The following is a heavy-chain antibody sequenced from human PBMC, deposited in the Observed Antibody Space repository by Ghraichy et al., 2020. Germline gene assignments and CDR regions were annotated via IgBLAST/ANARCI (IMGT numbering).Heavy chain of an antibody. CDR2: VHYSKTT. V-gene: IGHV4-39*02. CDR1: GGSIRSTNDY. J-gene: IGHJ5*02. D-gene: IGHD3-3*01. Sequence: SETLSLTCTASGGSIRSTNDYWAWIRQPPAKGLEWIGSVHYSKTTYYNPSLRSRVTISADTSKNHFSLKVTSMTAADTAVYYRARHSVSRFLNWFDPWGQGTLVIVSS. CDR3: ARHSVSRFLNWFDP.